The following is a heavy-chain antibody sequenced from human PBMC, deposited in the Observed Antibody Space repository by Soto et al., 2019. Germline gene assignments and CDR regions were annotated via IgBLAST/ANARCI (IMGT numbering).Heavy chain of an antibody. CDR2: IYYTGKT. Sequence: SETLSLTCSVSGDYIHVGGYYWTWIRQRPGKGLEWVGYIYYTGKTYYNPSLESRLTMSVDGSKNQFSLRLTSVTAADTAVYFCGRDLTSNANCIDPWGQGTLVTVSS. CDR1: GDYIHVGGYY. J-gene: IGHJ5*02. V-gene: IGHV4-30-4*01. CDR3: GRDLTSNANCIDP. D-gene: IGHD2-2*01.